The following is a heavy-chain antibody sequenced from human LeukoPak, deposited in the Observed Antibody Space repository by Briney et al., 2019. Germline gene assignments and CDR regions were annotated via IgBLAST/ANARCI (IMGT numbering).Heavy chain of an antibody. CDR2: IIPIFGTA. V-gene: IGHV1-69*13. CDR1: GGTFSSCA. D-gene: IGHD6-13*01. J-gene: IGHJ3*02. CDR3: ARGAAAAGTGPLDI. Sequence: SVKVSCKASGGTFSSCAISRVQQAPGPGLEWMGGIIPIFGTANYAQKSQGRVTITADESTSTAYMELSSLRSEDTAVYYCARGAAAAGTGPLDIWGQGTMVTVSS.